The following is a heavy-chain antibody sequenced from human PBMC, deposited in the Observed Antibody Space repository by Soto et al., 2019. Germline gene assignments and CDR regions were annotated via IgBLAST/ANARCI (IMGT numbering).Heavy chain of an antibody. J-gene: IGHJ4*02. CDR1: GPSISSYY. Sequence: SETLSLTCTISGPSISSYYWSWIRQPPGKGLEWSGYIYYSGSTNYNPSLKSRVTISVDTSKNQFSLKLSSVTAADTAVYYCARGNVWYDILTGYYYFDYWGQGTLVTVS. CDR2: IYYSGST. CDR3: ARGNVWYDILTGYYYFDY. D-gene: IGHD3-9*01. V-gene: IGHV4-59*01.